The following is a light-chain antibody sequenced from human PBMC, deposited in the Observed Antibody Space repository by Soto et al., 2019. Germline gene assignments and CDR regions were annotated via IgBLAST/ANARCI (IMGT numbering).Light chain of an antibody. J-gene: IGKJ2*01. CDR1: QTIDKK. Sequence: DIQLSQSPSTQSASVGDRVTITCQATQTIDKKLAWYQEKPGKAPIFXIYKASSLASGVPSRCSGRGAGAVCTRTISSLQPGDVATYDCQQYYEYTPTFGQGTKVDIK. V-gene: IGKV1-5*03. CDR3: QQYYEYTPT. CDR2: KAS.